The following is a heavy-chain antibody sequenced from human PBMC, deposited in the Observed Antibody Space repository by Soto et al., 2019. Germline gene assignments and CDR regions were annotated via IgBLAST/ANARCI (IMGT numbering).Heavy chain of an antibody. J-gene: IGHJ6*02. CDR3: AWLDRWVIQNYYYHAMDV. Sequence: EVQLVESGGGLVKPGGSLRLSCAASGFTFSHAWMNWVRQAPGKGLEWVGRIKSRTDGGAIDYTEPVKGRFTISRDDSKDTLYLQMNSLKVEDTAVYYCAWLDRWVIQNYYYHAMDVWGQGTTVTVSS. D-gene: IGHD2-21*01. V-gene: IGHV3-15*07. CDR1: GFTFSHAW. CDR2: IKSRTDGGAI.